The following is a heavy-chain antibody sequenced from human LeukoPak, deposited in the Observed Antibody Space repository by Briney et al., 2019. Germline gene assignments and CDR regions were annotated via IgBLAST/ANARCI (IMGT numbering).Heavy chain of an antibody. CDR3: ARNALGYCSGGSCTEFDY. CDR1: GYTFTSYY. Sequence: ASVKVSCKASGYTFTSYYMHWVRQAPGQGLEWMGIINPSGGSTSYAQKFQGRVTMTRDMSTSTVYMELSSLRSEDTAVYYCARNALGYCSGGSCTEFDYWGQGTLVTVSS. V-gene: IGHV1-46*01. J-gene: IGHJ4*02. CDR2: INPSGGST. D-gene: IGHD2-15*01.